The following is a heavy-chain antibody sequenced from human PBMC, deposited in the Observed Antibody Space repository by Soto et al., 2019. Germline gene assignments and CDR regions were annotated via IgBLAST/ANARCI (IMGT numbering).Heavy chain of an antibody. V-gene: IGHV1-18*04. Sequence: ASVKVSCKASGERFNTYGISWVRQAPGQGLEWMGWISTYNTNTNYAPKFQGRLLLTTDTSTTTVHMELRSLRPDDTAVYYCARWAGQVRDYGGPFDYWGQGTLVTSPQ. CDR2: ISTYNTNT. CDR1: GERFNTYG. D-gene: IGHD4-17*01. J-gene: IGHJ4*02. CDR3: ARWAGQVRDYGGPFDY.